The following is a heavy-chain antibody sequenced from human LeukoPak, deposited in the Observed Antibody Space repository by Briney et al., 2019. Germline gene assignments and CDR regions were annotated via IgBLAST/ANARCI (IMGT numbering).Heavy chain of an antibody. CDR2: LYIGRET. CDR3: ARESRVVIGDGYYLDS. D-gene: IGHD2-21*01. J-gene: IGHJ4*02. V-gene: IGHV4-4*07. Sequence: PSETLSLTCTVSDVSISNYYWTWIRQPAGKGLEWIGRLYIGRETDYNPSLKSRVSMSVDTSNSQFSLRLTSVTAADAATYYCARESRVVIGDGYYLDSWGPGTLITVSS. CDR1: DVSISNYY.